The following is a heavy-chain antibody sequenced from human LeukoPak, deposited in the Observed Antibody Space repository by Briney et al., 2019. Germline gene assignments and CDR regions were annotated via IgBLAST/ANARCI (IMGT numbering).Heavy chain of an antibody. CDR1: GGSIASSSNY. D-gene: IGHD3-3*01. Sequence: SETLSLTCTVSGGSIASSSNYWVWIRQPPGKGLEWIGNIYYSGNTYYNPSLKSRVTISVDTSKNQFSLNLASVTAADTAVYYCARDPCDTIFGVVITRPLAFDIWGQGTMVTVSS. CDR2: IYYSGNT. CDR3: ARDPCDTIFGVVITRPLAFDI. V-gene: IGHV4-39*07. J-gene: IGHJ3*02.